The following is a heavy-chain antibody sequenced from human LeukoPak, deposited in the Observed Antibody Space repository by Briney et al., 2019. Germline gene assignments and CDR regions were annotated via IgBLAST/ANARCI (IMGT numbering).Heavy chain of an antibody. CDR1: GYTFTSYD. CDR3: ARGLLEDTPMAPDYYGMDV. Sequence: ASVKVSCKASGYTFTSYDINWVRQATGQGLEWMGWMNPNSGNTGYAQKFQGRVTMTRNTSISTAYMELSSLRSEDTAVYYCARGLLEDTPMAPDYYGMDVWGKGTTVTVSS. V-gene: IGHV1-8*01. D-gene: IGHD5-18*01. J-gene: IGHJ6*04. CDR2: MNPNSGNT.